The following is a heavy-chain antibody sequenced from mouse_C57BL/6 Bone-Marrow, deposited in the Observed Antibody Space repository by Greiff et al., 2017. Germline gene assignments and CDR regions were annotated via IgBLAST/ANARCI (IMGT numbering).Heavy chain of an antibody. CDR1: GYTFTSYW. J-gene: IGHJ2*01. D-gene: IGHD1-1*01. Sequence: VQLQQPGAELVKPGASAKLSCKASGYTFTSYWMQWVKQRPGQGLEWIGEIDPSDSYTNYNQKFKGKATLTVDTSSSTAYMQLSSLTSEDSAVYYCARWYYARPYYFDYWGQGTTLTVSS. CDR3: ARWYYARPYYFDY. CDR2: IDPSDSYT. V-gene: IGHV1-50*01.